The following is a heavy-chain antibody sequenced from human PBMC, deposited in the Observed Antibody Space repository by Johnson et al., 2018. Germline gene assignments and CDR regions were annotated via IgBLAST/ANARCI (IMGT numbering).Heavy chain of an antibody. CDR2: MNPKSGNT. CDR1: GYTFTTYD. J-gene: IGHJ6*02. Sequence: VQLVESGAEVKKPGASVKVSCKASGYTFTTYDINWVRQATGQGLEWMGWMNPKSGNTGYAQKFQGRVTMTRNTSTSTAYMELSSLRSEDTAVYYCARGSYYGSGSSYYGMDVWGQGTTVTVSS. V-gene: IGHV1-8*01. D-gene: IGHD3-10*01. CDR3: ARGSYYGSGSSYYGMDV.